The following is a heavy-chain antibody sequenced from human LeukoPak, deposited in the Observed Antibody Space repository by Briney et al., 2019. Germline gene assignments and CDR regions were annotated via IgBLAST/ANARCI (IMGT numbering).Heavy chain of an antibody. V-gene: IGHV4-4*02. J-gene: IGHJ4*02. Sequence: PSETLSLTCTVSGGSISSSNWWSWVRQPPGKGLEWLGEIYHRGNIDYNPSFKSRVTISVDKSKNQFSLKLSSVTAADTAVYYCARDRVASPWYYFDYWGQGTLVTVSS. CDR2: IYHRGNI. D-gene: IGHD3-3*02. CDR3: ARDRVASPWYYFDY. CDR1: GGSISSSNW.